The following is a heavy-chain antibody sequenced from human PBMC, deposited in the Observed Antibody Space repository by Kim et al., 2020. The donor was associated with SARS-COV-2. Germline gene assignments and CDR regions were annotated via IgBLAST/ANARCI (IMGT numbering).Heavy chain of an antibody. J-gene: IGHJ6*02. D-gene: IGHD5-12*01. CDR1: GGTFSSYA. V-gene: IGHV1-69*13. CDR2: IIPIFGTA. Sequence: SVKVSCKASGGTFSSYAISWVRQAPGQGLEWMGGIIPIFGTANYAQKFQGRVTITADESTSTAYMELSSLRSEDTAVYYCARATPDIVASSITYGMDVWGQGTTVTVSS. CDR3: ARATPDIVASSITYGMDV.